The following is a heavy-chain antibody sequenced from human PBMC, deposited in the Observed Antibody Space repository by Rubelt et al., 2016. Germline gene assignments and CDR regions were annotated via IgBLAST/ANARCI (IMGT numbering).Heavy chain of an antibody. CDR2: ISAYNGNT. V-gene: IGHV1-18*01. Sequence: QVQLVQSGAEVKKPGASVKVSCKASGYTFTSYGISWVRQAPGQGLEWMGWISAYNGNTNYAQKLQGRVTMTPDRSTGSANMTRRGLRSDDTAVYYCARCYGSGSYGNWFDPWGQGTLVTVSS. CDR1: GYTFTSYG. J-gene: IGHJ5*02. CDR3: ARCYGSGSYGNWFDP. D-gene: IGHD3-10*01.